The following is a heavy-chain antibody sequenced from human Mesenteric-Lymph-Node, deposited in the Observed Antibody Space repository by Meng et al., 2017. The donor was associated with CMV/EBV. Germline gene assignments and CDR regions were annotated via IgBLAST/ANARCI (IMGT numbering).Heavy chain of an antibody. CDR3: ARDARGTFGMDV. J-gene: IGHJ6*02. V-gene: IGHV3-53*01. Sequence: GGSLRLSCAASGFTVSSNYMNWVRQAPGKGLEWVSVIYSGGSTYYADSVKGRFTISRDNSKNTLYLQMNSLRAEDTAVYYCARDARGTFGMDVWGQGTTVTVSS. CDR1: GFTVSSNY. D-gene: IGHD3-16*01. CDR2: IYSGGST.